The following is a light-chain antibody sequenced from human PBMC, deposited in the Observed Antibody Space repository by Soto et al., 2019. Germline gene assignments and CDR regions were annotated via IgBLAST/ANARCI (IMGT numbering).Light chain of an antibody. CDR1: SSDIGRYNY. Sequence: QSVLTQPASVSGSPGQSITISCTGTSSDIGRYNYVSWYQHSPGKAPKLIIYDVSDRPSGVSNRFSGSKSGTTASLTISGLQAEDEAGYYCGSYTSSDTMIFGGGTKLTVL. V-gene: IGLV2-14*03. CDR3: GSYTSSDTMI. J-gene: IGLJ2*01. CDR2: DVS.